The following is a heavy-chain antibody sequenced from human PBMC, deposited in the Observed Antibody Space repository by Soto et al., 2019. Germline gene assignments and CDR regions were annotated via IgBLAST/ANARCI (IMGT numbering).Heavy chain of an antibody. CDR2: ISSSSSYI. CDR3: ARSSDSCSSTSCYIRGDYYYGMEV. CDR1: VFTFSSYS. V-gene: IGHV3-21*01. D-gene: IGHD2-2*02. Sequence: VGSLRLSCASSVFTFSSYSMNCVRESPGRGLEWVSSISSSSSYIYYADSVRGRFTISRDNAKNSLYLQMNSLRAEDTAVYYCARSSDSCSSTSCYIRGDYYYGMEVWGQGTTVTVSS. J-gene: IGHJ6*02.